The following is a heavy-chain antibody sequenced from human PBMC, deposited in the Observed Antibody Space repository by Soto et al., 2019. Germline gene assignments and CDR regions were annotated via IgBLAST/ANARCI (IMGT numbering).Heavy chain of an antibody. J-gene: IGHJ4*02. CDR2: INPSGGST. CDR3: ARAMMRLWWFDY. CDR1: GYTLTSYY. D-gene: IGHD3-10*01. V-gene: IGHV1-46*01. Sequence: ASVKGSCKASGYTLTSYYMHWVRQAPGQGLEWMGIINPSGGSTSYAQKFQGRVTMTRDTSTSTVYMELSSLRSEDTAVYYCARAMMRLWWFDYWGQGTLVTVSS.